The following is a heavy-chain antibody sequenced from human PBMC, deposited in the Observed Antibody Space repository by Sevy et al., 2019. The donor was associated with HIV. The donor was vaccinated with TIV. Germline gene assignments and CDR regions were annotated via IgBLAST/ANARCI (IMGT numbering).Heavy chain of an antibody. CDR1: GYTFTSYA. J-gene: IGHJ3*02. D-gene: IGHD2-15*01. CDR3: ARARGYCSGGSCYVSAFDI. CDR2: INAGNGNT. V-gene: IGHV1-3*01. Sequence: ASVKVSCKASGYTFTSYAMHWVRQAPGQRLEWMGWINAGNGNTKYSQKFQGRVTITRDTFASTAYMELSSLRSEDTAVYYCARARGYCSGGSCYVSAFDIWGQGTMVTVSS.